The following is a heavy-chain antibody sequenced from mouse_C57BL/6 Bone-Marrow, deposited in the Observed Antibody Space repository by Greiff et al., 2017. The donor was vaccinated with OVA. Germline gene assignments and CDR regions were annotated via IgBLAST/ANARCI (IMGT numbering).Heavy chain of an antibody. CDR1: GYTFTDYE. CDR2: IDPETGGT. J-gene: IGHJ3*01. D-gene: IGHD2-9*01. Sequence: VQLQQSGAELVRPGASVTLSCKASGYTFTDYEMHWVKQTPVHGLEWIGAIDPETGGTAYNQKFKGKAILTADKSSSAAYMELRSLTSEYSAVYYCTRRAYYGYDGFAYWGQGTLVTVSA. V-gene: IGHV1-15*01. CDR3: TRRAYYGYDGFAY.